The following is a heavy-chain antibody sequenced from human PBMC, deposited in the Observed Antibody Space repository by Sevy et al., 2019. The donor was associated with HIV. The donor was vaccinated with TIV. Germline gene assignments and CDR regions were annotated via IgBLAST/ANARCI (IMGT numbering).Heavy chain of an antibody. V-gene: IGHV3-21*01. D-gene: IGHD3-10*01. CDR3: ARDRDGSGSSGGYGMDV. CDR1: RFTFSSDS. Sequence: GGSLRLSCVASRFTFSSDSMNWVRQAPGKGLEWVSSISSSSSYIYYADSVKARFSISRDNAKKSLYLQMNSLRVEDTAVCYCARDRDGSGSSGGYGMDVWGQGTTVTVSS. J-gene: IGHJ6*02. CDR2: ISSSSSYI.